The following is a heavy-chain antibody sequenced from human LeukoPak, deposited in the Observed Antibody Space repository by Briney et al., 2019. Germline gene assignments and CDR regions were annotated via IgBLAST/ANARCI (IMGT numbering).Heavy chain of an antibody. CDR3: ARYDVAAATHDY. D-gene: IGHD6-13*01. CDR1: GFTFSSYG. V-gene: IGHV3-33*01. CDR2: IWYDGSNK. Sequence: PGGSLRLSCAASGFTFSSYGMHWVRQAPGKGLEWVAVIWYDGSNKYYADSVKGRFTISRDNSKNTLYLQMNSLRAEDTAVYYCARYDVAAATHDYWGQGTLVTVSS. J-gene: IGHJ4*02.